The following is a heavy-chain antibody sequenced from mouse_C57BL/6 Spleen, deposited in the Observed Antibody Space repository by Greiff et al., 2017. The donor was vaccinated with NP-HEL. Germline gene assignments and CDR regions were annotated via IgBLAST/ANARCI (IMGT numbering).Heavy chain of an antibody. CDR1: GYTFTSYW. CDR2: IYPSGSYT. J-gene: IGHJ2*01. V-gene: IGHV1-59*01. CDR3: ARAGNYVDY. Sequence: QVQLQQPGAELVRPGTSVTLSCKASGYTFTSYWVHWVQQRPGQGLEWIGVIYPSGSYTNYYQKFNGKATLTVDTSSSTAYVQLSSLTSEDSAVDYCARAGNYVDYWGKGTTLTVSS.